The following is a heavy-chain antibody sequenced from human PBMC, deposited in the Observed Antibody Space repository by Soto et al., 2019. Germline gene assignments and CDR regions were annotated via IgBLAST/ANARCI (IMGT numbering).Heavy chain of an antibody. Sequence: SETLSLTCTVSGGSISSYYWSWIRQPPGKGLEWIGYIYYSGSTNYNPSLKSRVTISVDTSKNQFSLKLSSVTAADTAVYYCARTMVRGVTKDAFDIWGQWTMVT. CDR2: IYYSGST. V-gene: IGHV4-59*01. CDR1: GGSISSYY. CDR3: ARTMVRGVTKDAFDI. D-gene: IGHD3-10*01. J-gene: IGHJ3*02.